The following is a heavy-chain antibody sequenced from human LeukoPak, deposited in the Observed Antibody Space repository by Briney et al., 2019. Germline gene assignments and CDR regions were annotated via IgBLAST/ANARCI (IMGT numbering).Heavy chain of an antibody. CDR3: ARGGYYGSGSYYNIKSDDY. D-gene: IGHD3-10*01. Sequence: SVKVSCKASGGTFSSYAISWVRQAPGQGLEWMGRIIPILGIANYAQKFQGRVTITADKSTSTAYMELSSLRSEDTAVYYCARGGYYGSGSYYNIKSDDYWGQGTLVTVSS. V-gene: IGHV1-69*04. CDR2: IIPILGIA. J-gene: IGHJ4*02. CDR1: GGTFSSYA.